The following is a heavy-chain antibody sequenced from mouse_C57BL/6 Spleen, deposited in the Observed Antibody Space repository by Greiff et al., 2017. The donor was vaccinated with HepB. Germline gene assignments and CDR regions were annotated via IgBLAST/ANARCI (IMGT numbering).Heavy chain of an antibody. J-gene: IGHJ4*01. V-gene: IGHV1-80*01. CDR2: IYPGDGDT. D-gene: IGHD1-1*01. Sequence: QVQLKQSGAELVKPGASVKISCKASGYAFSSYWMNWVKQRPGKGLEWIGQIYPGDGDTNYNGKFKGKATLTADKSSSTAYMQLSSLTSEDSAVYFCARGVEFITHAMDYCGQGTSVTVSS. CDR1: GYAFSSYW. CDR3: ARGVEFITHAMDY.